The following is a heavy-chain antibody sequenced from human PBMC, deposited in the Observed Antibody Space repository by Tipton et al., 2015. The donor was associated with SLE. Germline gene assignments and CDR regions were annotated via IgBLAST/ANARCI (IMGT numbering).Heavy chain of an antibody. D-gene: IGHD3-10*01. CDR1: GGSISSSSYY. CDR3: ARSGALDWYFDL. V-gene: IGHV4-61*09. Sequence: TLSLTCTVSGGSISSSSYYLSWIRQPAGKGLEWIGHIYTSGSTNYNPSLKSRVTISVDTSKNQFSLKLSSVTAADTAVYYCARSGALDWYFDLWGRGTLVTVSS. CDR2: IYTSGST. J-gene: IGHJ2*01.